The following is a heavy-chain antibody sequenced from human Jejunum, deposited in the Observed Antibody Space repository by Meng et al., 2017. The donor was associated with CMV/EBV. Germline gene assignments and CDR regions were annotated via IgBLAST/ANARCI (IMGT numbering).Heavy chain of an antibody. V-gene: IGHV3-7*01. CDR1: EFALSVYS. D-gene: IGHD4-23*01. CDR2: IKEDGSEK. Sequence: SEFALSVYSMHWVRQAPGKGLVWVANIKEDGSEKYYVDSVRGRFTISRDNAENSLYLQINSLRAEDTAVYYCARAKKTGGDNPDYWGQGTLVTVSS. CDR3: ARAKKTGGDNPDY. J-gene: IGHJ4*02.